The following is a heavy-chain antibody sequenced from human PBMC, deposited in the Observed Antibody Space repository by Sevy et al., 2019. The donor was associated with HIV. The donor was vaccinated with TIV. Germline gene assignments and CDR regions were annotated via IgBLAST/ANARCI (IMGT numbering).Heavy chain of an antibody. J-gene: IGHJ4*02. Sequence: ASVKVSCKASGYTFTSYYMHWVRQAPGQGLEWMGIINPSGGSTSYAQKFQGRVTMTRDTSTSTVYMELSSLRSEDTGVYYCAREVTMVRGVIINLGYWGQGTLVTVSS. CDR3: AREVTMVRGVIINLGY. D-gene: IGHD3-10*01. CDR1: GYTFTSYY. V-gene: IGHV1-46*01. CDR2: INPSGGST.